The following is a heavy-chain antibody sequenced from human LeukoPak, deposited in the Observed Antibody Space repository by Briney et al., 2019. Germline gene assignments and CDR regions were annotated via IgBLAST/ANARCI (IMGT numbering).Heavy chain of an antibody. CDR3: AKAGYSSSWYFPFDP. CDR1: GFTFDDYA. J-gene: IGHJ5*02. D-gene: IGHD6-13*01. CDR2: VRWNSGSI. V-gene: IGHV3-9*01. Sequence: SLRLSCAASGFTFDDYAMHWVGQAPGKGLGWVSGVRWNSGSIGYADSVKGRFTISRDNAKNSLYLQMNSLRAEDTALYYCAKAGYSSSWYFPFDPWGQGTLVTVSS.